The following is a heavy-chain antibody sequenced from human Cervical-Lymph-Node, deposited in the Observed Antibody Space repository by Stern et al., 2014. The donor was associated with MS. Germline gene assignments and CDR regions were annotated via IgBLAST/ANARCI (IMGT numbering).Heavy chain of an antibody. J-gene: IGHJ5*01. V-gene: IGHV1-3*04. D-gene: IGHD3-10*01. CDR2: IITVNGDT. CDR3: TSLSGPLDS. CDR1: GHTFA. Sequence: VQLVESGAEVKKPGASVKVSCKASGHTFAVHWVRQAPGQRLEWMGRIITVNGDTNYSQKFQGRVPITRDTFASTAYMELRSLRSEDTAVYYCTSLSGPLDSWGQGTLVTVSS.